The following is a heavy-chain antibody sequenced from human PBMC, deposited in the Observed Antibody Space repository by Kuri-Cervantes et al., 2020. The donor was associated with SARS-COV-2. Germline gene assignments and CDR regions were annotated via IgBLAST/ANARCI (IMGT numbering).Heavy chain of an antibody. CDR1: GFTFSSYW. D-gene: IGHD3-22*01. CDR2: IKQDGSEK. V-gene: IGHV3-7*01. J-gene: IGHJ3*02. CDR3: ARDPPSMIVPLGAFDI. Sequence: ETLSLTCAASGFTFSSYWMSWVRQAPGKGLEWVANIKQDGSEKYYVDSVKGRFTISRDNAKNSLYLQMNSLRAEDTAVSYCARDPPSMIVPLGAFDIWGQGTMVTVSS.